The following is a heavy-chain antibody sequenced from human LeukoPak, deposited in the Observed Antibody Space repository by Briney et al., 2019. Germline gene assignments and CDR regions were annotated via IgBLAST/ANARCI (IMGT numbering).Heavy chain of an antibody. CDR1: GGSFSGYY. CDR3: ARDRGYSYGYYLSPYNWFDP. D-gene: IGHD5-18*01. Sequence: PSETLSLTCAVYGGSFSGYYWSWGRQPPGKGLEWIGEINQSGRTNYNPSLKSRVTISVDTSKNQFSLKLTSVTAADTAVYYCARDRGYSYGYYLSPYNWFDPWGQGTLVTVSS. V-gene: IGHV4-34*01. J-gene: IGHJ5*02. CDR2: INQSGRT.